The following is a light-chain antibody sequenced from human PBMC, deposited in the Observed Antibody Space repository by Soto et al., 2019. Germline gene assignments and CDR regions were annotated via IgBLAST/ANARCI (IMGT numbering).Light chain of an antibody. CDR2: KAS. CDR1: QNINRW. CDR3: QQHNDYPLT. V-gene: IGKV1-5*03. Sequence: DIPMTQSPSTLPAFVGDRVTITCRASQNINRWLAWYQKKPGNAPKLLMYKASSLESGVPSRFSGSGSGTEFTLTISSPQPDDFATYYCQQHNDYPLTFGGGTKVEIK. J-gene: IGKJ4*01.